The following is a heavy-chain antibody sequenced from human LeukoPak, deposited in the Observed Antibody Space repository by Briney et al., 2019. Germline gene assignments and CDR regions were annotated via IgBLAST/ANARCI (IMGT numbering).Heavy chain of an antibody. CDR2: IYYSGST. CDR3: ARDLYSGSYYWFDP. D-gene: IGHD1-26*01. V-gene: IGHV4-59*01. J-gene: IGHJ5*02. Sequence: SKTLSLTCTVSGGSISSYYWSWIRQPPGKGLEWIGYIYYSGSTNYNPSLKSRVTISVDTSKNQFSLKLSSVTAADTAVYYCARDLYSGSYYWFDPWGQGTLVTVSS. CDR1: GGSISSYY.